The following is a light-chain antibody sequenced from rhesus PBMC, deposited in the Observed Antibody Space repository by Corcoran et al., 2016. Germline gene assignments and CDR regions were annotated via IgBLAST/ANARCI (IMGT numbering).Light chain of an antibody. CDR2: DVT. V-gene: IGLV2-23*01. CDR3: SSSRSSSSYV. CDR1: SSDVGGYNY. J-gene: IGLJ6*01. Sequence: QSALTQPASVAGSPGQSITISCTVTSSDVGGYNYVSWYQQHPGKAPQLMIYDVTKRSSGVSNLFACSKPINTASLTISGLPAEDEAAYYCSSSRSSSSYVFGSGTTVTVL.